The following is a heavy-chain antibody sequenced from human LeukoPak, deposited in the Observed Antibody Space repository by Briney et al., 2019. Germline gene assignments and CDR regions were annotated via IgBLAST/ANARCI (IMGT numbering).Heavy chain of an antibody. CDR2: IYHSGST. CDR3: AAGYYDILTGYYNGHDY. CDR1: DYSISSGHY. J-gene: IGHJ4*02. D-gene: IGHD3-9*01. Sequence: PSETLSLTCAVSDYSISSGHYWGWIRQPPGKGLEWIGSIYHSGSTYYNPSLKSRVTISVDTSKNQFSLKLSSVTAADTAVYYCAAGYYDILTGYYNGHDYWGQGTLVTVSS. V-gene: IGHV4-38-2*01.